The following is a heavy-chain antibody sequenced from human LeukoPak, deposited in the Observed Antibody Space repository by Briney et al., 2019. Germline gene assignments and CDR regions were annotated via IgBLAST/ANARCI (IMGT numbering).Heavy chain of an antibody. D-gene: IGHD1-26*01. J-gene: IGHJ4*02. V-gene: IGHV3-48*01. CDR3: ARGPKGYGSYFFDY. CDR2: ISSSSSTI. Sequence: PGGSLRLSCAASGFTFSRHGMHWVRQAPGKGLEWVSYISSSSSTIYYADSVKGRFTISRDNAKNSLYLQMNSLRAEDTAVYYCARGPKGYGSYFFDYWGQGTLVTVSS. CDR1: GFTFSRHG.